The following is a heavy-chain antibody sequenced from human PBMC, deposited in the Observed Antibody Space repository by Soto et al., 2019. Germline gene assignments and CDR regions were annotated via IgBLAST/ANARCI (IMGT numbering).Heavy chain of an antibody. D-gene: IGHD3-16*01. CDR2: INPSGGST. Sequence: QVQLVQSGAEVKKPGASVKVSCKASGYTFTSYYMHWVRQAPGQGLEWMGIINPSGGSTSYAQKFQGRVTMTRDTSTSTVYMELSSLRSEDTAVYYCAGEDKGGYYYYGMDVWGQGTTVTVSS. V-gene: IGHV1-46*01. CDR3: AGEDKGGYYYYGMDV. J-gene: IGHJ6*02. CDR1: GYTFTSYY.